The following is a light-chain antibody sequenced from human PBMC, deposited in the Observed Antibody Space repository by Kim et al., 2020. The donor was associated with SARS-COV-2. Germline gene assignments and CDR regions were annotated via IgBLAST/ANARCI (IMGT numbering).Light chain of an antibody. J-gene: IGKJ4*01. CDR1: QTVDSAY. Sequence: LSPGERVTLSCRTSQTVDSAYIAWYQKKPGQAPRLLIYAASSRATGIPHRFSGSGSGTDFTLTITRLESEDFAVYYCQQYGSSPTFGGGTKVDIK. V-gene: IGKV3-20*01. CDR2: AAS. CDR3: QQYGSSPT.